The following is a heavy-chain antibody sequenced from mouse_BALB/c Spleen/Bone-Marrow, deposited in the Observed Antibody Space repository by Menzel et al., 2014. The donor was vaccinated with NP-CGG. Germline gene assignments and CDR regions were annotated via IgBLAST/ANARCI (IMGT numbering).Heavy chain of an antibody. D-gene: IGHD1-3*01. J-gene: IGHJ2*01. CDR1: GYSITSGFA. Sequence: ESGPGLVKPSQSLSLTCTVTGYSITSGFAWNWIRQFPGNSLEWMGYISSSGRTSYHPSLKGRISITRDTSKNQFFLQLNSVTTEDTATYYCARSGNFFGYWGQGTTLTVSS. CDR3: ARSGNFFGY. V-gene: IGHV3-2*02. CDR2: ISSSGRT.